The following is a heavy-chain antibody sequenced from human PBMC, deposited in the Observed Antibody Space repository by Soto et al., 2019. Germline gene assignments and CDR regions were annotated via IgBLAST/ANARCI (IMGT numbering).Heavy chain of an antibody. CDR3: ARGYSSSWCYFDY. CDR2: INAGNGNT. J-gene: IGHJ4*02. V-gene: IGHV1-3*01. D-gene: IGHD6-13*01. Sequence: ASVKVSCKASGYTFTSYAMHWVRQAPGQRLEWMGWINAGNGNTKYSQKFQGRVTITRDTSASTAYMELSSLRSEDTAVYYCARGYSSSWCYFDYWGQGTLVTVS. CDR1: GYTFTSYA.